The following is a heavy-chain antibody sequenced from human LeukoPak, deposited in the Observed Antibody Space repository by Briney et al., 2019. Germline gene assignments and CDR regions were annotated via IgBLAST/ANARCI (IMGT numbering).Heavy chain of an antibody. CDR3: ARDGRFGELLQYYFEY. CDR1: GYTFTSYY. Sequence: RRASVKVSCKASGYTFTSYYMHWVRQAPGQGLEWMGIINPSGGSTSYAQKFQGRVTMTRDTSASTVYMELSSLRSEDTAVYYCARDGRFGELLQYYFEYWGQGTLVAVSS. J-gene: IGHJ4*02. D-gene: IGHD3-10*01. CDR2: INPSGGST. V-gene: IGHV1-46*01.